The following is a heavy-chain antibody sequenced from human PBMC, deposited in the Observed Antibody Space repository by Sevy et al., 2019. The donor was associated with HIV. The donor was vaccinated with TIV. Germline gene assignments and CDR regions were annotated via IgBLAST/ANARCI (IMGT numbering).Heavy chain of an antibody. J-gene: IGHJ4*02. D-gene: IGHD3-10*01. CDR3: AKGLHYGSGSYYGGTDY. CDR1: GFTFNTHA. Sequence: GGSLRLSCAASGFTFNTHAMHWVRQAPGKGLEWVAVISYAGSATYYTDSVKGRFTISRDNSKNTVYLQMNRLRTEDTAVYYCAKGLHYGSGSYYGGTDYWGQGTLVTVSS. CDR2: ISYAGSAT. V-gene: IGHV3-30*04.